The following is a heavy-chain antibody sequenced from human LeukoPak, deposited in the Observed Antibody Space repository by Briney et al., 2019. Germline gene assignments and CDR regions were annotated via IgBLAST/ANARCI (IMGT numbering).Heavy chain of an antibody. Sequence: GGSLRLSCAASGFPFSSYAMNWVRQAPVKGLEWVSQISGSGGITYYADSVRGRFTISRDNSKNTVYLQMSSLRAEDTAAYYCAKDYPLDYWGQGSLVTVTS. CDR2: ISGSGGIT. CDR3: AKDYPLDY. D-gene: IGHD3-16*02. CDR1: GFPFSSYA. J-gene: IGHJ4*02. V-gene: IGHV3-23*01.